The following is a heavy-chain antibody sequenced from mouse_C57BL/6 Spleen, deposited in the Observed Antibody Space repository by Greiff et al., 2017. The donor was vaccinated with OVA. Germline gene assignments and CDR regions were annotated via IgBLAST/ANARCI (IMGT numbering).Heavy chain of an antibody. CDR2: INHNNGGT. Sequence: VQLQQSGPELVKPGASVKISCKASGYTFTDYYMNWVKQSHGQSLEWIGDINHNNGGTSYNQKFKGKATLTVDKSSSTAYIELRSLTSEDSAVYDYARRRTLYYNDYDDYAMDYWGQGTSVTVSS. D-gene: IGHD2-4*01. J-gene: IGHJ4*01. CDR3: ARRRTLYYNDYDDYAMDY. CDR1: GYTFTDYY. V-gene: IGHV1-26*01.